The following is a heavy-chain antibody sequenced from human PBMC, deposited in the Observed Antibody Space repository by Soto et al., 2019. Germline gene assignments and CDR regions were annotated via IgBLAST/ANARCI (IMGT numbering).Heavy chain of an antibody. D-gene: IGHD3-3*01. V-gene: IGHV1-18*01. J-gene: IGHJ4*02. CDR3: ARGGYYDFWSRYHPFDY. CDR1: GYTFTSYG. Sequence: ASVKVSCKASGYTFTSYGISWVRQAPGQGLEWMGWISAYNGNTNYAQKLQGRVTMTTDTSTSTAYMELRSLRSDDTAVYYCARGGYYDFWSRYHPFDYWRQGPLVTVSS. CDR2: ISAYNGNT.